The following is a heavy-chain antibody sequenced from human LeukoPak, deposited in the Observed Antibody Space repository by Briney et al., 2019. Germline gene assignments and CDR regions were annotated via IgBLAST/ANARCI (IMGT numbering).Heavy chain of an antibody. CDR3: ARNVYGDLYFDY. CDR2: ISSSGTYI. J-gene: IGHJ4*02. D-gene: IGHD4-17*01. V-gene: IGHV3-21*01. CDR1: GFTFSDYN. Sequence: GGSLRLSCAASGFTFSDYNMNWVRQAPGKGLEWVSSISSSGTYIYYADSVKGRFTISRDNAKKSLYLQMNSLRAEDTALYYCARNVYGDLYFDYWGQGTLVTLSS.